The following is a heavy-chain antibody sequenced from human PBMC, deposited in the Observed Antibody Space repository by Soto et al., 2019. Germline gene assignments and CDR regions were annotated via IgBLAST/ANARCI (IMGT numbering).Heavy chain of an antibody. V-gene: IGHV4-34*01. Sequence: SETLSLTCAVYGGSFSGYYWSWIRQPPGKGLEWIWEINHSGSTNYNPSLKSRVTISVDTSKNQFSLKLSSVTAADTAVYYCARGVPLDYWGQGTLVTVSS. J-gene: IGHJ4*02. D-gene: IGHD2-2*01. CDR1: GGSFSGYY. CDR3: ARGVPLDY. CDR2: INHSGST.